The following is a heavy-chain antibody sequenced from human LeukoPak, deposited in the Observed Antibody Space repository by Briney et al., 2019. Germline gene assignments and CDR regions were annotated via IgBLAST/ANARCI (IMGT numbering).Heavy chain of an antibody. V-gene: IGHV4-59*01. D-gene: IGHD2-15*01. CDR2: IYYSGST. CDR1: GGSISSYN. CDR3: VRDCSGGSCYYN. Sequence: PSETLSLTCTVSGGSISSYNWGWIRQSPGKGLEWIGNIYYSGSTKYNPSLKSRVTISVDPSKNQFSLKLSSVTAADTAVYYCVRDCSGGSCYYNWGQGTLVTVSS. J-gene: IGHJ4*02.